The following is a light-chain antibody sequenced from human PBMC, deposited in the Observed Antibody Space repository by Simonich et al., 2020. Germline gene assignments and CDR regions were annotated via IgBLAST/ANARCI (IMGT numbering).Light chain of an antibody. CDR2: DTS. Sequence: QAVVTQEPSLPVSPGGTVTLTCGSRTGAVTSGHYPYWFQQKPGHAPRTVIYDTSNKNSWPPARFSGSLLWGKAALTRSGAQPEDEAEYYCLLSYSGARLVVFGGGTKLTVL. CDR1: TGAVTSGHY. J-gene: IGLJ2*01. V-gene: IGLV7-46*01. CDR3: LLSYSGARLVV.